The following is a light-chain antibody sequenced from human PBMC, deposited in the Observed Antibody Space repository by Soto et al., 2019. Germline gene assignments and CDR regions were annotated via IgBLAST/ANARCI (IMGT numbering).Light chain of an antibody. CDR3: QQYNDWPRT. Sequence: IMLTKSPGTLSLSQGERVTLSCRASQSVSSNLAWYQQKPGQAPRLLIYGASTRATDIPVRFSGSGSGTEFTLTISSLQSEDFAVYYCQQYNDWPRTFGQGTKVDI. J-gene: IGKJ1*01. CDR1: QSVSSN. CDR2: GAS. V-gene: IGKV3-15*01.